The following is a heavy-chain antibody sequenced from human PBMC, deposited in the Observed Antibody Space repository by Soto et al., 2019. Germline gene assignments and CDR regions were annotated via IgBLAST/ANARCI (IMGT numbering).Heavy chain of an antibody. V-gene: IGHV3-9*01. J-gene: IGHJ4*02. CDR1: GFTFDDNA. CDR2: INWKSDI. Sequence: PVGSLRLSCAVSGFTFDDNAMHWVRQAPEKGLEWVSGINWKSDIGYADSVKGRFTISRDNAENSLYLQMNSLRAEDTALYYCAISQGRGGRTTFIYWGQGTQVTVSS. D-gene: IGHD3-16*01. CDR3: AISQGRGGRTTFIY.